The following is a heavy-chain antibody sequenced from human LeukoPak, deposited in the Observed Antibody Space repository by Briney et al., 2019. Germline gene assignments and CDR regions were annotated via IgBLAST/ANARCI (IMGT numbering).Heavy chain of an antibody. J-gene: IGHJ5*02. Sequence: ASVKVSCKASGYTFTSYYMHWVRQALGQGLEWMGIINPSGGSTSYAQKFQGRVTMTRDMSTTTDYMELSSLRSEDTAVYYCARDNSMEDTAWWFDPWGQGTLVTVSS. V-gene: IGHV1-46*01. CDR2: INPSGGST. CDR3: ARDNSMEDTAWWFDP. CDR1: GYTFTSYY. D-gene: IGHD1-1*01.